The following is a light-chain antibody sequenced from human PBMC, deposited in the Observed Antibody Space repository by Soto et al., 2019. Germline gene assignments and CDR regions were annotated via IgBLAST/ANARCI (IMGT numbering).Light chain of an antibody. CDR1: QSVTSNF. J-gene: IGKJ2*01. V-gene: IGKV3-20*01. CDR2: GAS. Sequence: ENVLTQSPGTLSLSPGERATLSCRASQSVTSNFLAWYQQKPGQAPRLLIYGASTRAAGVPDRFSGSGSGTDFNLTITRLEPEDFAVYYCQQYGRSPLLYTFGQGTKLGVK. CDR3: QQYGRSPLLYT.